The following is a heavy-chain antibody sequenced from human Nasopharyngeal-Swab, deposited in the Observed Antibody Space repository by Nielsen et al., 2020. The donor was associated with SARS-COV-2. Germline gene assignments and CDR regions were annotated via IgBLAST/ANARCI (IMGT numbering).Heavy chain of an antibody. CDR1: GFTFSSSG. V-gene: IGHV3-30*03. CDR2: ISYDGSNK. Sequence: GGYLEISCADSGFTFSSSGMNWVREAPGKGLEWAAVISYDGSNKYYADSVKGRFTISRDNSKNTLYLQMNSLRAEDTAVYYCARANSSSWSFDYWGQGTLVTVSS. CDR3: ARANSSSWSFDY. J-gene: IGHJ4*02. D-gene: IGHD6-13*01.